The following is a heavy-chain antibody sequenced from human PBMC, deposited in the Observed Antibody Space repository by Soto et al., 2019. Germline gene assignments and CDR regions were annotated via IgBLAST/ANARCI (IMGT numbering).Heavy chain of an antibody. CDR1: GGSISSGGYY. CDR3: ARATSYYDSSGNNWFDP. Sequence: SETLSLTCTVSGGSISSGGYYWSWIRQHPGKGLEWIGYIYYSGSTYYNPSLKSRVTISVDTSKNQFSLKLSSVTAADTAVYYCARATSYYDSSGNNWFDPWGQGTLVSVSS. J-gene: IGHJ5*02. D-gene: IGHD3-22*01. CDR2: IYYSGST. V-gene: IGHV4-31*03.